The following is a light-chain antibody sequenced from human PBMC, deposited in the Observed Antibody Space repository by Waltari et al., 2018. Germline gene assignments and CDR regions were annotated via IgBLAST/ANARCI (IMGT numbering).Light chain of an antibody. CDR1: NSTIGNNV. V-gene: IGLV1-44*01. J-gene: IGLJ2*01. CDR3: AAWDDSLNGHVV. CDR2: SNN. Sequence: QSVLTQPPSASGTPGQRVTISCSGSNSTIGNNVVSWYQQLPGTAPKLLIHSNNQPPSGVPDRFSGSKSGTSASLAISGLQSADEADYYCAAWDDSLNGHVVFGGGTKLTVL.